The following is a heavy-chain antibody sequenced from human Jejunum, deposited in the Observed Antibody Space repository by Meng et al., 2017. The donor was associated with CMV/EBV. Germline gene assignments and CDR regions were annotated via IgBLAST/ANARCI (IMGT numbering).Heavy chain of an antibody. CDR3: ARDVPDHYSPNY. CDR1: GFSFSTYS. J-gene: IGHJ4*02. V-gene: IGHV3-30*02. Sequence: QMQLVESGXGVVQPGGXLRLSCAASGFSFSTYSMYWVRQAPGKGLEWVSFIRLDATDKFYADSVKGRFTISRDNSKNMLYLQMSSLRTEDTAVYYCARDVPDHYSPNYWGQGTLVTVSS. D-gene: IGHD4-11*01. CDR2: IRLDATDK.